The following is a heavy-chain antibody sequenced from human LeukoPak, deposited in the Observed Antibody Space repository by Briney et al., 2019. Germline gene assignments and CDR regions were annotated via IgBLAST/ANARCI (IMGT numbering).Heavy chain of an antibody. Sequence: ASVKVSCKASGYTFTGYYMHWVRQAPGQGLEWMRWINPNSGGTNYAQKFQGRVTMTRDTSISTAYMELSRLRSDDTAVYYCARGALLWFGESIDYWGQGTLVTVSS. V-gene: IGHV1-2*02. CDR2: INPNSGGT. D-gene: IGHD3-10*01. CDR3: ARGALLWFGESIDY. J-gene: IGHJ4*02. CDR1: GYTFTGYY.